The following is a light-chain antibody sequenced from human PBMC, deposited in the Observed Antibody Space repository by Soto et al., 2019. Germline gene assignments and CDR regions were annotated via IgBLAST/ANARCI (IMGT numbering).Light chain of an antibody. CDR1: QSVSARY. Sequence: IVLTQSPGNMSLSPGERTTLSCRASQSVSARYLAWHQQKPGQAPRLLIYGASSRATGIPDRFTGSGSGTDFTLTISRLEPEDFAVYYCQQYGSSPPITFGQGTRLEIK. CDR3: QQYGSSPPIT. J-gene: IGKJ5*01. CDR2: GAS. V-gene: IGKV3-20*01.